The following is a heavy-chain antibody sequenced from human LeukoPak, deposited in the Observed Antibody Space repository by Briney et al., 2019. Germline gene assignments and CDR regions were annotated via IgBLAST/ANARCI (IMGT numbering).Heavy chain of an antibody. CDR2: IYYSGST. V-gene: IGHV4-59*08. D-gene: IGHD5-18*01. J-gene: IGHJ4*02. CDR3: ARSLVDTAMVDY. CDR1: GGSISSYY. Sequence: PSETLSLTCTVSGGSISSYYWSWIRQPPGKGLEGIGYIYYSGSTNYNPSLKSRVTISVDTSKNQFSLKLSAVTAADTAVYYCARSLVDTAMVDYWGQGTLVTVSS.